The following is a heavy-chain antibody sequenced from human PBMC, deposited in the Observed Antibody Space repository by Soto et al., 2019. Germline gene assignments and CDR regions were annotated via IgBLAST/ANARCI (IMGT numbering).Heavy chain of an antibody. D-gene: IGHD3-3*01. CDR2: MDPNSGST. J-gene: IGHJ6*02. CDR3: ARERKFDFWRKGLDV. Sequence: QAQLVQSGAEVRKPGASVKVSCKASGYTFTTYDINWVRQAPGQGLEWLGWMDPNSGSTGYAQNFQGRITMTXNISXNTAHMELSSLQSEDTAVYYCARERKFDFWRKGLDVWGQGTTVTVSS. V-gene: IGHV1-8*01. CDR1: GYTFTTYD.